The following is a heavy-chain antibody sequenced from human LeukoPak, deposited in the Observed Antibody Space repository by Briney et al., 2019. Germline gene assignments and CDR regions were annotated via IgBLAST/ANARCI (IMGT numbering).Heavy chain of an antibody. CDR2: VNGDGSST. Sequence: GGSLRLSCAASGFTFSTYWMHWVRQAPGKGLVWVSRVNGDGSSTSYADSVKGRFTISRDNAKNTLYLQMNSLRAEDTAVYYCARDGIAAVDFDYWGQGILVTVSS. D-gene: IGHD6-13*01. CDR1: GFTFSTYW. CDR3: ARDGIAAVDFDY. J-gene: IGHJ4*02. V-gene: IGHV3-74*01.